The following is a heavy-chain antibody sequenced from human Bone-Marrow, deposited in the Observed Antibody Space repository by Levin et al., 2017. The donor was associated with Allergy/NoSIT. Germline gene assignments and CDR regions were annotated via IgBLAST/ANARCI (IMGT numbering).Heavy chain of an antibody. CDR1: GGTFSSYA. J-gene: IGHJ5*02. CDR3: ARVPSPDYGDYPSWFDP. D-gene: IGHD4-17*01. Sequence: PGGSLRLSCKASGGTFSSYAISWVRQAPGQGLEWMGGIIPIFGTANYAQKFQGRVTITADESTSTAYMELSSLRSEDTAVYYCARVPSPDYGDYPSWFDPWGQGTLVTVSS. V-gene: IGHV1-69*01. CDR2: IIPIFGTA.